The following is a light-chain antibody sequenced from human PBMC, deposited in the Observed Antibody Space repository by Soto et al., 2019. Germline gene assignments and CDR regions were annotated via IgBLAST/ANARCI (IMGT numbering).Light chain of an antibody. J-gene: IGLJ2*01. CDR1: TGAVTSGHY. V-gene: IGLV7-46*01. Sequence: QAVVTQEPSLNVSPGGTVTLTCGSSTGAVTSGHYPYWIQQMPGQAPRTLIYDTRNKHSWTPARFSGSLLGGKAALTLSGAQPEDEAEYYCLLSYRGLGVFGGGTKLTVL. CDR3: LLSYRGLGV. CDR2: DTR.